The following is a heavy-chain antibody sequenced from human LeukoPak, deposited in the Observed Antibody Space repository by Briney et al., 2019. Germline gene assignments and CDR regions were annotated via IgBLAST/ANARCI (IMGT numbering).Heavy chain of an antibody. CDR2: IGGLGGST. Sequence: GGSLTLSCAASGFTFSSHAMGWVRQAPGKGLEWVSGIGGLGGSTYYAGSVKGRFTISRDNSQNTLYLHMNSLRADDTAVYYCARDPGVVAFHYFDYWGQDPWSPSPQ. CDR3: ARDPGVVAFHYFDY. V-gene: IGHV3-23*01. J-gene: IGHJ4*01. D-gene: IGHD3-3*01. CDR1: GFTFSSHA.